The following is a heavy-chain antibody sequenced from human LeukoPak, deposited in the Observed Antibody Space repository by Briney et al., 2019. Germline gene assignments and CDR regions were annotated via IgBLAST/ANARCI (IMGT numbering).Heavy chain of an antibody. J-gene: IGHJ5*02. V-gene: IGHV4-39*01. CDR1: GGSVTSSGYY. CDR2: VYYGGTT. Sequence: PSETLSLTCTVSGGSVTSSGYYRGWIRQPPGKGLEWIGTVYYGGTTYYSPSLKSRVTISADTSKDQFSLRLTSVTAADTAVYYCARHALISSGWRELCDLWGQGSLVTVSS. D-gene: IGHD6-19*01. CDR3: ARHALISSGWRELCDL.